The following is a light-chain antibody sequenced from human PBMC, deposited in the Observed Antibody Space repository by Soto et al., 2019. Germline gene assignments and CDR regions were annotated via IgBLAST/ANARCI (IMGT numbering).Light chain of an antibody. V-gene: IGKV3-15*01. CDR2: GAS. CDR3: QQYNA. CDR1: QSVSSN. Sequence: EMVLTHSPATLSVSPGERATLSCRASQSVSSNLAWYQQKPGQAPRLLIYGASTRATGIPARFSGSGSGTEFTLTISSLQSEDFAVYYCQQYNAFGQGTKVDI. J-gene: IGKJ1*01.